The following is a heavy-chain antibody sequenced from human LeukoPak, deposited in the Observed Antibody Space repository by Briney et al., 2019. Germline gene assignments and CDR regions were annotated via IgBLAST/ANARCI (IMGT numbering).Heavy chain of an antibody. CDR3: ARLTSGYDSEPYYFDY. J-gene: IGHJ4*02. V-gene: IGHV4-4*07. CDR2: IYTSGST. D-gene: IGHD5-12*01. Sequence: KPSETLSLTCTVSGGSISSYYWSWIRQPAGKGLEWIGRIYTSGSTNYNPSLKSRVTISVDTSKNQFSLKLSSVTAADTAVYYCARLTSGYDSEPYYFDYWGQGTLVTVSS. CDR1: GGSISSYY.